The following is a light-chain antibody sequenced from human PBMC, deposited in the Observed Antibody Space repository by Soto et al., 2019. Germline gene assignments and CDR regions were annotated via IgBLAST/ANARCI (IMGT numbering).Light chain of an antibody. CDR2: DAS. CDR1: QTISWY. CDR3: QQYNSYSTWT. V-gene: IGKV1-5*01. Sequence: DIQMTQSPSTLSASVGDRVTITCRASQTISWYLAWYQQKAGQAPKVLIFDASTLESGVPSRFSGSGSGTEFTPATSSPLPDDFATYYYQQYNSYSTWTVGQGTKVE. J-gene: IGKJ1*01.